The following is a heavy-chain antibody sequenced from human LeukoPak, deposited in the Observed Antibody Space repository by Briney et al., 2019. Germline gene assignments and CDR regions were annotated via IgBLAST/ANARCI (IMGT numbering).Heavy chain of an antibody. V-gene: IGHV4-34*01. CDR3: ARGFATVTTAATNWFDP. D-gene: IGHD4-4*01. Sequence: SETLSLTCAVYGGSFSGYYWSWIRQPPGKGLEWIGEINHSGSTNYNPSLKSRVTISVGTSKNQFSLKLSSVTAADTAVYYCARGFATVTTAATNWFDPWGQGTLVTVSS. CDR2: INHSGST. CDR1: GGSFSGYY. J-gene: IGHJ5*02.